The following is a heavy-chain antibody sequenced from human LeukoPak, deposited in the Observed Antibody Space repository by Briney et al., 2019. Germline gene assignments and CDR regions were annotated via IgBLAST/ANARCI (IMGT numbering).Heavy chain of an antibody. D-gene: IGHD3-16*01. CDR1: GFTLSSYS. CDR3: VRDRYSFGEYNYYYAMDV. V-gene: IGHV3-21*01. Sequence: GGSLRLSRAASGFTLSSYSMSWVRQAPGKGLEWVSSISGASIDIYYADSVKGRFTFSRDNAKNSLYLNMNSLSVEGAAVYFCVRDRYSFGEYNYYYAMDVWGQGTTVTVSS. CDR2: ISGASIDI. J-gene: IGHJ6*02.